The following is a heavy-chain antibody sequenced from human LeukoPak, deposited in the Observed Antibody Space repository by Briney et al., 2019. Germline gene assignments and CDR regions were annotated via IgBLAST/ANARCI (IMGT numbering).Heavy chain of an antibody. D-gene: IGHD3-10*01. CDR2: IRYDGSNK. CDR1: GFTFSSYG. V-gene: IGHV3-30*02. CDR3: AKDGPYGSYTLIFQH. J-gene: IGHJ1*01. Sequence: PGGSLRLSCAASGFTFSSYGMHWVRQAPGKGLEWVAFIRYDGSNKYYADSVKGRFTISRDNSKNTLYLQMNSLRAEDTAVYYCAKDGPYGSYTLIFQHWGQGTLVTVSS.